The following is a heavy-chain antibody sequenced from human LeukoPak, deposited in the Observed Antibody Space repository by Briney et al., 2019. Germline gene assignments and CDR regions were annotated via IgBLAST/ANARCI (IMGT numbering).Heavy chain of an antibody. J-gene: IGHJ6*03. D-gene: IGHD2-21*01. V-gene: IGHV3-21*01. CDR2: ISNSGSYI. Sequence: GGSLRLSCAPCGFTFSNYGMNWVRQGSGKRLEWVSSISNSGSYIHYADSVKGRFTISRDNAKNSLFLQMSSLRAEDTAVYYCARYCDGSRCNYYYHMDDWGKGTTVTVSS. CDR1: GFTFSNYG. CDR3: ARYCDGSRCNYYYHMDD.